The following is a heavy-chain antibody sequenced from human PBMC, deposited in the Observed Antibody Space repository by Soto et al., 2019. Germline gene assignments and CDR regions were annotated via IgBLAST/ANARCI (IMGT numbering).Heavy chain of an antibody. CDR2: IWYDGSNK. V-gene: IGHV3-33*01. D-gene: IGHD3-22*01. CDR1: GFTFSSYG. Sequence: GGSLRLSCAASGFTFSSYGMHWVRQAPGKGLEWVAVIWYDGSNKYYADSVKGRFTISRDNSKNTLYLQMNSLRAEDTAVYYCARDPTIDYYDSSGYYPDYWGQGTLVTVSS. J-gene: IGHJ4*02. CDR3: ARDPTIDYYDSSGYYPDY.